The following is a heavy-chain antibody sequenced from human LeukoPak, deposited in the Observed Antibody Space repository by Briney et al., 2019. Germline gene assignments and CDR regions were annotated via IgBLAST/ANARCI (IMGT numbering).Heavy chain of an antibody. Sequence: SETLSLTCAIYGGSFSGYYWSWIRQPPGQGLEWIGEINHSGSTNYNPSLKSRVTISEDASKNQFSLKLSSVTAADTAVYYCTRGHYDFWSGYPRWFDPWGQGTLVTVSS. CDR2: INHSGST. J-gene: IGHJ5*02. CDR1: GGSFSGYY. CDR3: TRGHYDFWSGYPRWFDP. V-gene: IGHV4-34*01. D-gene: IGHD3-3*01.